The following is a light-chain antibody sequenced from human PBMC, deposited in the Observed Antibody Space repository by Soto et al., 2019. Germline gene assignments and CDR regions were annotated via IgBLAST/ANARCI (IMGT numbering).Light chain of an antibody. CDR2: AAS. CDR3: QQSYSTPRT. J-gene: IGKJ1*01. V-gene: IGKV1-39*01. Sequence: KITQSPSSLSASVGDRVTITCRASQSISSYLNWYQQKPGKAPKLLIYAASSLQSGVPSRFSGSGSGTDFTLTISSLQPEDFATYYCQQSYSTPRTFGQGTKVDIK. CDR1: QSISSY.